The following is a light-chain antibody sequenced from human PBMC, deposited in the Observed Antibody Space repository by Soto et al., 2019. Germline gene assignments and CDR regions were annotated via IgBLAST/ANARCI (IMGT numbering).Light chain of an antibody. Sequence: EIGMTQSPATLSVSPGERATLSCRASQSISSNLAWFQQKPGQAPRLLIYGASIRASGSPASFSGSGSGTEFSLTISSLQSEDFAVYYCQQYNSWPITFGGGTKVEIK. CDR2: GAS. J-gene: IGKJ4*01. CDR3: QQYNSWPIT. CDR1: QSISSN. V-gene: IGKV3D-15*01.